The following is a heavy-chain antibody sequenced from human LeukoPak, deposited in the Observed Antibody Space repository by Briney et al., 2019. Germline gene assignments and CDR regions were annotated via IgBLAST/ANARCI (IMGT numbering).Heavy chain of an antibody. CDR3: ARDGGTSLGYCSSTTCYTFDY. CDR1: GFTFSSYR. J-gene: IGHJ4*02. D-gene: IGHD2-2*02. Sequence: GGSLRLSCAASGFTFSSYRMNSVRQAPGKGLEWVSSISSSSSYIYYADSVKGRFTIARDNAKNSLYLQMNSLRAEDTAVYYCARDGGTSLGYCSSTTCYTFDYWGQGTLVTGSS. CDR2: ISSSSSYI. V-gene: IGHV3-21*01.